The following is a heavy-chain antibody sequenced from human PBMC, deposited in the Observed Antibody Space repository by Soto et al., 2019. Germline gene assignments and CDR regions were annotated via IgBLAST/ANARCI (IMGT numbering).Heavy chain of an antibody. Sequence: QLQLQESGSGLVKPSQTLSLTCAVSGGSISSGGYSWSWIRQPPGKCLEWIGYIYHSGSTYYNPSLKSRVTISVYRSKDQFSRKLSSVTAADTAVYYCARGPYSSSPWVYYWGQGTLVTVSS. CDR3: ARGPYSSSPWVYY. D-gene: IGHD6-6*01. J-gene: IGHJ4*02. CDR1: GGSISSGGYS. V-gene: IGHV4-30-2*01. CDR2: IYHSGST.